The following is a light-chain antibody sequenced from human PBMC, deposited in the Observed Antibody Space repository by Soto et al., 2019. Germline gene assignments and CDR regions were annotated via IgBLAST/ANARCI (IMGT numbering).Light chain of an antibody. V-gene: IGKV4-1*01. J-gene: IGKJ1*01. CDR1: QSVLYSSNNKNY. CDR2: WAS. CDR3: QHYGTSPST. Sequence: DIVMTQSPVSLAVSLGERATINCKSSQSVLYSSNNKNYLAWYQQKPGQPPKLLIYWASTRESGVPDRFSGSGSGTDFTLTISSLESEDFAVYYCQHYGTSPSTFGRGTKVDI.